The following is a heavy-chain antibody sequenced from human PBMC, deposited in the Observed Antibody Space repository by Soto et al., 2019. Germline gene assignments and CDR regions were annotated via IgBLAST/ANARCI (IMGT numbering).Heavy chain of an antibody. Sequence: QVQLVQSGAEVKKPGASVKVSCKVSGYTLTELSMHWVRQAPGKGLEWMGGFDPEDGETIYAQKFQGGVTMTEDTSTDPAYMELSSLRSEDTAVYYCATPSMRRFLRYRMAFDIWGQGTMVTVSS. D-gene: IGHD3-3*01. J-gene: IGHJ3*02. CDR1: GYTLTELS. V-gene: IGHV1-24*01. CDR3: ATPSMRRFLRYRMAFDI. CDR2: FDPEDGET.